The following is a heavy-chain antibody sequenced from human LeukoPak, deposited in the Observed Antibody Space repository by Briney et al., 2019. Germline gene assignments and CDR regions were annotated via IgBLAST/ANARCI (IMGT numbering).Heavy chain of an antibody. Sequence: PGGSLRLSCAASGFTFSSYSMNWVRQAPGKGLEWVSSISSSSSYIYYADSVKGRFTISRDNAKNSLYLQMNSLRAEDTAVYYCARDAALYDFWSGYDYWGQGTLVTVSS. CDR2: ISSSSSYI. CDR1: GFTFSSYS. J-gene: IGHJ4*02. CDR3: ARDAALYDFWSGYDY. V-gene: IGHV3-21*01. D-gene: IGHD3-3*01.